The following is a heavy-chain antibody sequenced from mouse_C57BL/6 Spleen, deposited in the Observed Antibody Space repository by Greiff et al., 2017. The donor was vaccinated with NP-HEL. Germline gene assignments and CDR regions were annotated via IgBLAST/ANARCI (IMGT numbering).Heavy chain of an antibody. D-gene: IGHD1-1*01. V-gene: IGHV5-17*01. CDR2: ISSGSSTI. J-gene: IGHJ2*01. CDR3: AIIYYYGSSYVDYFDY. Sequence: EVQLVESGGGLVKPGGSLKLSCAASGFTFSDYGMHWVRQAPEKGLEWVAYISSGSSTIYYADTVKGRFTISRDNAKNTLFLQMTSLRSEDTAMYYCAIIYYYGSSYVDYFDYWGQGTTLTVSS. CDR1: GFTFSDYG.